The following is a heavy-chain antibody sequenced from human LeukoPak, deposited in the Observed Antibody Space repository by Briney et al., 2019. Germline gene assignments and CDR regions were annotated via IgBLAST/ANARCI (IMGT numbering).Heavy chain of an antibody. J-gene: IGHJ4*02. CDR2: INHSGST. D-gene: IGHD3-16*01. V-gene: IGHV4-34*01. CDR1: GGSFSGYY. CDR3: ARRTPRRGKTRFDY. Sequence: SETLSLTCAVYGGSFSGYYWSWIRQPPGKGLEWIGEINHSGSTNYNPSLKSRVTISVDTSKNQFSLKLSSVTAADTAVYYCARRTPRRGKTRFDYWVQGTLVTVPS.